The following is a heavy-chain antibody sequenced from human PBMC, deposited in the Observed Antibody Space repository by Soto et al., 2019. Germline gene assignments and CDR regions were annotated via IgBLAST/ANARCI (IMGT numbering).Heavy chain of an antibody. V-gene: IGHV4-34*01. J-gene: IGHJ6*02. D-gene: IGHD3-9*01. Sequence: SETLSLTCAVYGGSFSGYYWSWIRQPPGKGLEWIGEINHSGSTNYNPSLKSRVTISVDTSKNQFSLKLSSVTAADTAVYYCARIPLLRYFDWAPYYYYGMDVWGQGTTVPVPS. CDR2: INHSGST. CDR1: GGSFSGYY. CDR3: ARIPLLRYFDWAPYYYYGMDV.